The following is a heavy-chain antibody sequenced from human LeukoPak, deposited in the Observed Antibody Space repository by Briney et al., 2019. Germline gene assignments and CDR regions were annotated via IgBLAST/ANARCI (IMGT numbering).Heavy chain of an antibody. CDR1: GGSISSYY. D-gene: IGHD6-6*01. CDR3: ARLSSTLYYSMDV. V-gene: IGHV4-59*08. J-gene: IGHJ6*02. Sequence: SETLSLTCAVSGGSISSYYWTWIRQPPGKGLEWVGYIQNSAIYRAKIKSSPSLQSRVSLSIDTPKNQVSLTVNSVTAADTAVYYCARLSSTLYYSMDVWGPGTAVTVSS. CDR2: IQNSAIYRAKI.